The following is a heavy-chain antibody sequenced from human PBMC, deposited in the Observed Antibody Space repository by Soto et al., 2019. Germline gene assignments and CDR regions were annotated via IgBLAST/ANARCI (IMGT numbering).Heavy chain of an antibody. J-gene: IGHJ4*02. D-gene: IGHD3-3*01. Sequence: QVQLQQWGAGLLKPSETLSLTCAVYGGSFSGYYWSWIRQPPGKGLEWIGERNHSGSTNYNPSLKSRVTISVDTSKNQFSLQLSSVTAADTAVYYCARGGKLRFLEWLPDWGQGTLVTVSS. CDR1: GGSFSGYY. V-gene: IGHV4-34*01. CDR3: ARGGKLRFLEWLPD. CDR2: RNHSGST.